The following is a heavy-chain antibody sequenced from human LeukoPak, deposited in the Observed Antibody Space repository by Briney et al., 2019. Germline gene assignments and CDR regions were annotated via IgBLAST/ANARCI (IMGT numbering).Heavy chain of an antibody. CDR2: ISGSGDNT. Sequence: GRSLRLSCSASGFTFSSYAMSWVRQAPGKGLEWVSAISGSGDNTHYADSVKGRFTISRDNSQSTLYLQMNSLRAGDTAVYYCAKDRDGGSGTYYNRFDYWGQGTLVTVSA. V-gene: IGHV3-23*01. CDR1: GFTFSSYA. CDR3: AKDRDGGSGTYYNRFDY. J-gene: IGHJ4*02. D-gene: IGHD3-10*01.